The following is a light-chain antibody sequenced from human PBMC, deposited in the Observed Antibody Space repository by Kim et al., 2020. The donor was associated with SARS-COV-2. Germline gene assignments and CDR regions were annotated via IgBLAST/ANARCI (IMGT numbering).Light chain of an antibody. CDR3: NYRDSSGRV. J-gene: IGLJ3*02. Sequence: SVALGQTVMITCQGDSLRSYYASWYQQKPGQAPVLVIYGKNNRPSGIPDRFSGSSSGNTASLTITGAQAEDEADYYCNYRDSSGRVFGGGTQLTVL. V-gene: IGLV3-19*01. CDR2: GKN. CDR1: SLRSYY.